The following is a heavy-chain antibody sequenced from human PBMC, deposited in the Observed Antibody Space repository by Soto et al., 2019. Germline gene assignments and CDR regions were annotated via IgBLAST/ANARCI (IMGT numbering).Heavy chain of an antibody. CDR2: ISGSGGST. CDR3: AKVPWATVVHIDY. V-gene: IGHV3-23*01. Sequence: GGSLRLSCAASGFTFSSYALSWVRQAPGKGLEWVSAISGSGGSTYYADSVKGRFTISRDNSKNTLYLQMNSLRAEDTAVYYCAKVPWATVVHIDYWGQGTLVTVSS. D-gene: IGHD4-17*01. CDR1: GFTFSSYA. J-gene: IGHJ4*02.